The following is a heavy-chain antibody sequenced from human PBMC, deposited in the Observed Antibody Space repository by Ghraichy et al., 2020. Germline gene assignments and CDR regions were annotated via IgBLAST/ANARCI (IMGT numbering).Heavy chain of an antibody. Sequence: GESLNISCKGSGYSFTSYWIGWVRQMPGKGLEWMGIIYPGDSDTRYSPSFQGQVTISADKSISTAYLQWSSLKASDTAMYYCARPGSGGIAVAGFGYWGQGTLVTVSS. D-gene: IGHD6-19*01. CDR1: GYSFTSYW. J-gene: IGHJ4*02. CDR2: IYPGDSDT. CDR3: ARPGSGGIAVAGFGY. V-gene: IGHV5-51*01.